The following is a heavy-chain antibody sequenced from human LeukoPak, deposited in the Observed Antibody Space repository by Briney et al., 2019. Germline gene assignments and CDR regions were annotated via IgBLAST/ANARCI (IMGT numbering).Heavy chain of an antibody. CDR2: IYYSGST. J-gene: IGHJ5*02. CDR3: ARHGRARFGSSWVGDWFDP. Sequence: SETLSLTCTVSGGSISSYYWSWIRQPPGKGLEWIGYIYYSGSTNYNPSLKSRVTISVDTSKNQFSLKLSSVTAADTAVYYCARHGRARFGSSWVGDWFDPWGQGTLVTVSS. V-gene: IGHV4-59*01. CDR1: GGSISSYY. D-gene: IGHD6-13*01.